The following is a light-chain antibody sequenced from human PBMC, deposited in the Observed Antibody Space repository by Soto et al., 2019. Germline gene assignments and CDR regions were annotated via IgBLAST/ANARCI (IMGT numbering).Light chain of an antibody. CDR2: GAS. CDR1: QSVSSSS. CDR3: QQYGSSRPWT. Sequence: EIVLTQSPGTLSLSPGERATLSCRASQSVSSSSLAWYQQKPGQAPRLLIYGASSRATGIPDRFSGSGSGTDFTLTISRLEPEDFAVYYCQQYGSSRPWTFGQGTKVEIK. V-gene: IGKV3-20*01. J-gene: IGKJ1*01.